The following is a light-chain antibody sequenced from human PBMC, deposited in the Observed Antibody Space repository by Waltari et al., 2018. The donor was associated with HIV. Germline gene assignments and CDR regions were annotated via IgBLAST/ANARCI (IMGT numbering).Light chain of an antibody. CDR3: QQTYSGPWT. Sequence: DIQMTQSPSSLSASVGDRVTVTCRANHTISRFLNWYQHKPGKAPNHLISSASNLHSGVPSRFGGSGSGTDFALTISSLQPEDFAVYYCQQTYSGPWTFGQGTKIDIK. CDR2: SAS. V-gene: IGKV1-39*01. J-gene: IGKJ1*01. CDR1: HTISRF.